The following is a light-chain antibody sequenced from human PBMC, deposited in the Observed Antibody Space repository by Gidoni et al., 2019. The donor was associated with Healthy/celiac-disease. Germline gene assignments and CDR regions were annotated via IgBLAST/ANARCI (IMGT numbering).Light chain of an antibody. Sequence: QSALTQPASVSASPGQSITFSCTGTSSDVGAYNYVSWYQQHPGKAPKLMIYDVTNRPSGVSDRFSGSKSGNTASLTISGLQAEDEADYYCSSYTTSSTLAFGGGTKLTVL. CDR3: SSYTTSSTLA. V-gene: IGLV2-14*01. J-gene: IGLJ2*01. CDR1: SSDVGAYNY. CDR2: DVT.